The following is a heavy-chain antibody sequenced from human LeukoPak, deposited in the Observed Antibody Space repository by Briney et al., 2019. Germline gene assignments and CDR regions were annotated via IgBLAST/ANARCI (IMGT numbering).Heavy chain of an antibody. J-gene: IGHJ5*02. CDR2: IYYSGST. Sequence: PSETLSLTCTVSGGSISSYYWSWIRQPPGKGLEWIGYIYYSGSTNYNPSLKSRVTISVDTSKNQFSLKLSSVTAADTAVYYCARDHIAAARTAWFDPWGKGTLVTVSS. V-gene: IGHV4-59*01. CDR3: ARDHIAAARTAWFDP. D-gene: IGHD6-13*01. CDR1: GGSISSYY.